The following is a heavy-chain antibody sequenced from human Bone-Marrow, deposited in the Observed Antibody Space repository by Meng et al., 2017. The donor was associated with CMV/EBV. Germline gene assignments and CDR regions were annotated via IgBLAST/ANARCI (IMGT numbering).Heavy chain of an antibody. V-gene: IGHV3-9*01. CDR1: GFSIDGYG. D-gene: IGHD3-16*01. Sequence: GGTLSLTCAGSGFSIDGYGMGWVRLTPGKGLEWVSGISWNGNIIDYADSVKGRFTVTRDNAKNSLYLQLSALKPEDTALYYCAKGLTFTGPFDYWGQGTLVTVSS. J-gene: IGHJ4*02. CDR3: AKGLTFTGPFDY. CDR2: ISWNGNII.